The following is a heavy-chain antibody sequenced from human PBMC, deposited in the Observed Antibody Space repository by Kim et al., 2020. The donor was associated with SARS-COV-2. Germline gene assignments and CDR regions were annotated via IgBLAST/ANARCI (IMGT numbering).Heavy chain of an antibody. J-gene: IGHJ6*02. CDR3: ARDAIYCSGGSGYSGAVGFPAGYYGMDV. CDR2: INPNSGGT. V-gene: IGHV1-2*02. CDR1: GYTFTGYY. D-gene: IGHD2-15*01. Sequence: ASVKVSCKASGYTFTGYYMHWGRQAPGQGLEWMGWINPNSGGTNYAQKFQGRVTMTRDTSISTAYMELSRLRSDDTAVYYCARDAIYCSGGSGYSGAVGFPAGYYGMDVWGQGTTVTVSS.